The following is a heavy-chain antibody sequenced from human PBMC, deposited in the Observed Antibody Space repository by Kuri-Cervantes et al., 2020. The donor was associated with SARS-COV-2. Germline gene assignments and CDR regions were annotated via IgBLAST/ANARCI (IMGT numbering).Heavy chain of an antibody. V-gene: IGHV5-51*01. D-gene: IGHD5-18*01. J-gene: IGHJ6*03. CDR2: IYPGDSDT. CDR3: ARHNPDTRWYDDYYFYMDV. Sequence: GESLKISCQASGYSSSNYWIGWVRQMPGKGLEWMGIIYPGDSDTRYSPSFQGQVTISVDKSINTAYLQWSSLKASDTAMYYCARHNPDTRWYDDYYFYMDVWGKGTTVTVSS. CDR1: GYSSSNYW.